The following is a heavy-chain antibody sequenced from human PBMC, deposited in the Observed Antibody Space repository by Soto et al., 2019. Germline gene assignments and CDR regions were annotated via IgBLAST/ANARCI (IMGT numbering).Heavy chain of an antibody. CDR2: ISDDGSNT. CDR3: AREVYYDFWSGFNLHPYYFDD. J-gene: IGHJ4*02. D-gene: IGHD3-3*01. Sequence: QVQLVESGGGVVQPGRSLRLSCAASGFTFSRHTMHWVRQAPGKGLEWVAAISDDGSNTYYADSVKGRFTISRDNSKNTLDLQMNRLSSEDTAVHPCAREVYYDFWSGFNLHPYYFDDWGQGTLVTVSS. CDR1: GFTFSRHT. V-gene: IGHV3-30-3*01.